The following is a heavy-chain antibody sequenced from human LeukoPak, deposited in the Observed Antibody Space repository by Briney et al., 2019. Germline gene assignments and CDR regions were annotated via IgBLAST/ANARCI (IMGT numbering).Heavy chain of an antibody. J-gene: IGHJ3*02. D-gene: IGHD3-3*01. CDR3: ARGALFHAFDI. Sequence: GGSLRLSCAASGFTFSSYWIHWVRQAPGKGLEWVSRIDSDGSDTIYADSVKGRFTTSRGNAKDTLYLQMNSLRAEDTAVYYCARGALFHAFDIWGQGTMVTVSS. CDR1: GFTFSSYW. CDR2: IDSDGSDT. V-gene: IGHV3-74*01.